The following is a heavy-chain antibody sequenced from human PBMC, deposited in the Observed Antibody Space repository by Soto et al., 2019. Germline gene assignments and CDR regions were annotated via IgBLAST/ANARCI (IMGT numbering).Heavy chain of an antibody. D-gene: IGHD3-16*02. V-gene: IGHV1-18*01. Sequence: GASVKVSCKASGYTFTSYGISWVRQAPGQGLEWMGWISAYNGNTNYAQKLQGRVTMTTDTSTSTAYMELRSLRSDDTAVYYCARMYYDYIWGSYLPDDAFDIWGQGTMVTVSS. CDR2: ISAYNGNT. CDR3: ARMYYDYIWGSYLPDDAFDI. CDR1: GYTFTSYG. J-gene: IGHJ3*02.